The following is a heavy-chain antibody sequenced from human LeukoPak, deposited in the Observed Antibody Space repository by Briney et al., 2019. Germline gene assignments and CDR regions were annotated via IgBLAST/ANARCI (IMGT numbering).Heavy chain of an antibody. D-gene: IGHD3-16*01. CDR2: ISYDGSNK. Sequence: PGGSLRLSCAASGFTFSGSAVHWVRQAPGKGLEWVAVISYDGSNKYYADSVKGRFTISRDNSKNTLYLQMNSLRAEDTAVYYCARDRRHEYMFTPYYYYYGMDVWGQGTTVTVSS. J-gene: IGHJ6*02. CDR1: GFTFSGSA. CDR3: ARDRRHEYMFTPYYYYYGMDV. V-gene: IGHV3-30-3*01.